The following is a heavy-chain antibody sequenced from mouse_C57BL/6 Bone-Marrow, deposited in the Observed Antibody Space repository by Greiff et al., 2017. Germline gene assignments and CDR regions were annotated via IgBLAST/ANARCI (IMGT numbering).Heavy chain of an antibody. CDR3: ARQGVYYGMDY. Sequence: DVMLVESGGDLVKPGGSLKLSCAASGFTFSSYGMSWVRQTPDKRLEWVATISSGGSYTYYPDSVKGRFTISRDHAKNTLYLQMSSLKSEDTAMYYCARQGVYYGMDYWGQGTSVTVSS. J-gene: IGHJ4*01. V-gene: IGHV5-6*02. CDR1: GFTFSSYG. CDR2: ISSGGSYT.